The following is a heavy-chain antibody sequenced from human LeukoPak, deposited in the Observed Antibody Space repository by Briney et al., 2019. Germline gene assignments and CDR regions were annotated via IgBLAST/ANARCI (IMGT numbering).Heavy chain of an antibody. J-gene: IGHJ4*02. D-gene: IGHD6-6*01. Sequence: GGSLRLSCAASGFTFRNHWMHWVRQTPGKRLVWVSRISSDGSSTTYADSVKGRFTISRDNAKNTLYLQMNNLRAEDTAMYYCARDQRVTGRPDIDYWGQGTLVIVSS. CDR3: ARDQRVTGRPDIDY. V-gene: IGHV3-74*03. CDR2: ISSDGSST. CDR1: GFTFRNHW.